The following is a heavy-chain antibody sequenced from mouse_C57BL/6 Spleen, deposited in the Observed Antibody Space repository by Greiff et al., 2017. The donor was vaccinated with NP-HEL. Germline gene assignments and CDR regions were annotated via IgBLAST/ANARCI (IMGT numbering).Heavy chain of an antibody. CDR2: IDPEDGET. V-gene: IGHV14-2*01. CDR3: ALPSY. Sequence: VQLQQSGAELVKPGASVTLSCTASGFHIKDYYMHWVKQRTEQGLAWIGRIDPEDGETKYAPKFQGKATITADTSSNTAYLQLSSLTSEDTAVYYCALPSYWGQGTLVTVSA. CDR1: GFHIKDYY. J-gene: IGHJ3*01.